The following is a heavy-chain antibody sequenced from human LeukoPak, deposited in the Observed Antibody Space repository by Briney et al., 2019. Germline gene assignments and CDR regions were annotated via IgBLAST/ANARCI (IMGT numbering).Heavy chain of an antibody. CDR1: GGSVSSGSYY. CDR3: ARSRAFNSGAFDP. D-gene: IGHD1-26*01. J-gene: IGHJ5*02. CDR2: IYYSGST. Sequence: SETLSLTCTVSGGSVSSGSYYWSWIRQPPGKGLEWIGYIYYSGSTNYNPSLKSRVTISVDTSKNQFSLRLNSVTAADTAVYYCARSRAFNSGAFDPWGQGSLVTVSS. V-gene: IGHV4-61*01.